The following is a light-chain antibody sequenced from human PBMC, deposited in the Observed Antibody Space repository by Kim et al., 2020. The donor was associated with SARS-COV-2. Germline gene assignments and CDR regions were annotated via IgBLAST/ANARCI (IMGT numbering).Light chain of an antibody. J-gene: IGLJ2*01. CDR2: SDN. CDR1: SSNIGSNA. Sequence: GQRVSISCSGSSSNIGSNAVNRDPRRPGTAPKLLIYSDNQRPSGVPDRFSGSMCGTSASLAISGVQSEDEADYYCAAWDDSLNGPVFGGGTQLIVL. CDR3: AAWDDSLNGPV. V-gene: IGLV1-44*01.